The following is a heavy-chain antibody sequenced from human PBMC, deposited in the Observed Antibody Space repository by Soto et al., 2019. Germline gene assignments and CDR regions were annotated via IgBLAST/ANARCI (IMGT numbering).Heavy chain of an antibody. CDR3: ARKGYCSSNSCLDDWFDP. V-gene: IGHV1-69*01. CDR2: IIPIFGTA. J-gene: IGHJ5*01. D-gene: IGHD2-2*01. Sequence: QVQLVQSGAEVKKPGSSVKVSCKASGGTFSSYAVSWVRQAPGQGPEWMGGIIPIFGTATYAQKFQGRVTITADESTSTAYMEVSSLRSEDTAMYYCARKGYCSSNSCLDDWFDPWGKGTLVTVSS. CDR1: GGTFSSYA.